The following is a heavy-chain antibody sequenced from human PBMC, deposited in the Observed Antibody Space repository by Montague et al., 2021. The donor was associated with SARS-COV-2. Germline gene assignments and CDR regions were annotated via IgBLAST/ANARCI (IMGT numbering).Heavy chain of an antibody. CDR1: GGSFSTYS. V-gene: IGHV4-34*01. Sequence: SETLSLTCAVHGGSFSTYSWTWIRQPTGKWLEWIGEIHHGGSTNYNPSLKSRVTISADTSKNQFSLKLTSVAAADTAVYYCARLGDGVVPSPILGVGPYYSYYYMDVWGKGTTVTVSS. CDR2: IHHGGST. CDR3: ARLGDGVVPSPILGVGPYYSYYYMDV. J-gene: IGHJ6*03. D-gene: IGHD3-10*01.